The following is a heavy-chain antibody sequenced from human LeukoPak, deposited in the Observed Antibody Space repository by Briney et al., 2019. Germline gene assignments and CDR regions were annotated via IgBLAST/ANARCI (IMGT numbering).Heavy chain of an antibody. CDR3: ARAMASSPGSYYYYYMDV. J-gene: IGHJ6*03. CDR2: ISAYKGKS. CDR1: GYTFTSYG. Sequence: SVKVSCKASGYTFTSYGISLVRHAPGQGLEWMGWISAYKGKSTYAQKLQLRVTITTDTSTSTAYIELRSLRSDDTAVYYCARAMASSPGSYYYYYMDVWGKGTTVTVSS. V-gene: IGHV1-18*01. D-gene: IGHD2-2*01.